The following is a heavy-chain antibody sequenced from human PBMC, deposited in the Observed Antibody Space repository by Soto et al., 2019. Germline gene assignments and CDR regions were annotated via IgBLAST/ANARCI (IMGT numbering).Heavy chain of an antibody. J-gene: IGHJ5*02. CDR2: TKQDESEK. CDR1: GFTFGDYW. D-gene: IGHD6-25*01. V-gene: IGHV3-7*01. Sequence: EVQLVESGGGLVQPGGSLRLSCATSGFTFGDYWMSWVRQAPGKRLEWVANTKQDESEKYYVGSVKGRFTISRGNAKNSLYLQMNSLRAEDTAVYFCVREGDSGFFSWGQGTLVTVSS. CDR3: VREGDSGFFS.